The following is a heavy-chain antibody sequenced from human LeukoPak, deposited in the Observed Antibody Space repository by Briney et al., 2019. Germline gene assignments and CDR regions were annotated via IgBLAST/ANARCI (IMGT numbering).Heavy chain of an antibody. CDR2: INHSGST. CDR3: ARHSPSGYSSSWYY. J-gene: IGHJ4*02. V-gene: IGHV4-34*01. Sequence: NSSETLSLTCAVYGGSFSGYYWSWIRQPPGKGLEWIGEINHSGSTNYNPSLKSRVTISVDTSKNQFSLKLSSVTAADTAVYYCARHSPSGYSSSWYYWGQGTLVTVSS. CDR1: GGSFSGYY. D-gene: IGHD6-13*01.